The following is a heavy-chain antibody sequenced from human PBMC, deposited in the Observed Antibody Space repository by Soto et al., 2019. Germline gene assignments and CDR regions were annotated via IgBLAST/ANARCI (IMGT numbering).Heavy chain of an antibody. Sequence: SETLSLTCTVSGGSFKSGSYSWSWIRQPPGKGLEWIGYVYHTGITSYNPSLKGRVSISMDTSKNQFSLNLDSVTAADTAVYFCARDFAYFDSWGQGTLVTVSS. D-gene: IGHD3-3*01. CDR3: ARDFAYFDS. CDR2: VYHTGIT. CDR1: GGSFKSGSYS. J-gene: IGHJ4*02. V-gene: IGHV4-61*01.